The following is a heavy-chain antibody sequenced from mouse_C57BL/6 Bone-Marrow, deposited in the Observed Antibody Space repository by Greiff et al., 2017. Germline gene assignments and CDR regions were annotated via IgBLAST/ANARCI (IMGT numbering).Heavy chain of an antibody. CDR1: GFTFSSYA. Sequence: EVHLVESGGGLVKPGGSLKLSCAASGFTFSSYAMSWVRQTPEKRLEWVATISDGGSYTYYPDNVKGRFTISRDNAKNNLYLQMSHLKSEDTAMYYSARALEHAWFAYWGDGALFNFSA. V-gene: IGHV5-4*01. J-gene: IGHJ3*01. CDR3: ARALEHAWFAY. CDR2: ISDGGSYT.